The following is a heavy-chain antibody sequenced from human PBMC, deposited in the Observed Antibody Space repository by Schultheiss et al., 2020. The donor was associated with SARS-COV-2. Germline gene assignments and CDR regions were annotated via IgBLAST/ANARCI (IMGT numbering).Heavy chain of an antibody. Sequence: GGSLRLSCAASGFTLSDYYMDWVRQAPGMGLEWVGRSKDKHENYNTEYAASVKGRFTILRDDSKNAMYLQMNSLKSDDTAVYYCARDLPPHDYWGQGTLVTVSS. CDR2: SKDKHENYNT. CDR3: ARDLPPHDY. V-gene: IGHV3-72*01. CDR1: GFTLSDYY. J-gene: IGHJ4*02.